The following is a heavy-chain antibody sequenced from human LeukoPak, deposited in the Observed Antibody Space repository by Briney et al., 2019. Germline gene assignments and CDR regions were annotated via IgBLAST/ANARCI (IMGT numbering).Heavy chain of an antibody. J-gene: IGHJ3*02. CDR1: GFTFDDYA. D-gene: IGHD6-19*01. CDR2: ISWNSGSI. CDR3: AKSESSGWPIDAFDI. Sequence: PGRSLRLSCAASGFTFDDYAMHWVRQAPGKGLEWVSGISWNSGSIGYADSVKGRFTISRDNAKNSLYLQMNSLRAEDMALYYCAKSESSGWPIDAFDIWGQGTMVTASS. V-gene: IGHV3-9*03.